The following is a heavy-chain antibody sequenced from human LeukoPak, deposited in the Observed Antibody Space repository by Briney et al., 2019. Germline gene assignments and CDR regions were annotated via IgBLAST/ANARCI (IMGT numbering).Heavy chain of an antibody. D-gene: IGHD5-18*01. CDR1: GYTFTSYD. CDR3: ARYSYNTNDAFDI. CDR2: MNPNSGNT. V-gene: IGHV1-8*03. Sequence: ASVKVSCKASGYTFTSYDINWVRQATGQGLEWMGWMNPNSGNTGYAQKFQGRVTITRNTSISTAYMELSSLRSEDTAVYYCARYSYNTNDAFDIWGQGTMVTVSS. J-gene: IGHJ3*02.